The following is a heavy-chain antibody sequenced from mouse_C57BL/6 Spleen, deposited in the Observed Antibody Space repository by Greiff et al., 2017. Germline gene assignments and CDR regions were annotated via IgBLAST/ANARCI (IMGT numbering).Heavy chain of an antibody. D-gene: IGHD2-3*01. CDR3: ARDGYYYYAMDY. J-gene: IGHJ4*01. Sequence: QVQLQQSGPELLRPGASVKLSCKASGYTFTSYDINWVEQRPGQGLAWIGWLYPRVGSTTYNEKFTGKATLPVNTSSRTAYIELHSLTSEDSAVYFWARDGYYYYAMDYWGQGTAVTVSS. V-gene: IGHV1-85*01. CDR2: LYPRVGST. CDR1: GYTFTSYD.